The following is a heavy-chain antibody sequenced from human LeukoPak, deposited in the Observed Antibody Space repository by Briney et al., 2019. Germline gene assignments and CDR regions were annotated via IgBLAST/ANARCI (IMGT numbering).Heavy chain of an antibody. J-gene: IGHJ4*02. CDR3: AGGGIAANLDY. CDR1: GFTFSSYW. V-gene: IGHV3-74*01. D-gene: IGHD6-13*01. Sequence: GGSLRLSCAASGFTFSSYWMHWVRQAPGKGLVWVSRISSEGSSISYADSVKGRFTISRDNAKNSLYLQMNSLRAEDTAVYFCAGGGIAANLDYWGQGTLVTVSS. CDR2: ISSEGSSI.